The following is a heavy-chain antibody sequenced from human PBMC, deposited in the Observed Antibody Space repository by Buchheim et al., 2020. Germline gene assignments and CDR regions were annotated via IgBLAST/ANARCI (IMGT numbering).Heavy chain of an antibody. CDR1: GFTFSSYA. D-gene: IGHD2-2*01. V-gene: IGHV3-30*04. J-gene: IGHJ4*02. Sequence: QVQLVESGGGVVQPGRSLRLSCAASGFTFSSYAMHWVRQAPGKGLEWVAVISYDGSNKYYADSVKGRFTISRDNSKNTLYLQMNSLRAEDTAVYYCARGRGYCSSTSCYYFDYWGQGTL. CDR2: ISYDGSNK. CDR3: ARGRGYCSSTSCYYFDY.